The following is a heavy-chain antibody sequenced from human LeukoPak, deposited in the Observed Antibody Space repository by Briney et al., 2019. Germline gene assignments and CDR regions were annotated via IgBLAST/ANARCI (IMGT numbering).Heavy chain of an antibody. CDR2: IYYSGST. V-gene: IGHV4-39*07. CDR3: ARAGQGVVVTANQLAFDI. J-gene: IGHJ3*02. D-gene: IGHD2-21*02. Sequence: SETLSLTCTVSGGSISSSSYYWGWIRQPPGKGLEWIGSIYYSGSTYYNPSLKSRVTISVDTSKNQFSLKLSSVTAADTAVYYCARAGQGVVVTANQLAFDIWGQGTMVTVSS. CDR1: GGSISSSSYY.